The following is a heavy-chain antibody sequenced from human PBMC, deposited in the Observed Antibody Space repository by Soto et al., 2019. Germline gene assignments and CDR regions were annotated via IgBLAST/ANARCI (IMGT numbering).Heavy chain of an antibody. V-gene: IGHV3-15*01. Sequence: GGSLRLSCAASGVTFSNAWMRWVRQAPGEGPEWGGRIKSKTDGGTTDYAAPVKGRFTISRDDSKNTLYLQMNSLKTEDTAVYYCTTVSIAARPWAYYYYYMDVWGKGTTVTVSS. J-gene: IGHJ6*03. D-gene: IGHD6-6*01. CDR1: GVTFSNAW. CDR3: TTVSIAARPWAYYYYYMDV. CDR2: IKSKTDGGTT.